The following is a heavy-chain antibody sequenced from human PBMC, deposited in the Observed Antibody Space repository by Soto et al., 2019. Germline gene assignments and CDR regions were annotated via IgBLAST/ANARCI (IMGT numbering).Heavy chain of an antibody. CDR2: INAYNGNT. Sequence: QVQLVQSGAEVKKPGASVKVSCKASGYTFTTYGISWVRQAPGQGLEWMGWINAYNGNTNYAQNLQGRVTMTTDTTTSTADMDLRSLRSDATAVYYCARGRDGWFDPWGQGTLVTVSS. CDR3: ARGRDGWFDP. V-gene: IGHV1-18*01. J-gene: IGHJ5*02. CDR1: GYTFTTYG.